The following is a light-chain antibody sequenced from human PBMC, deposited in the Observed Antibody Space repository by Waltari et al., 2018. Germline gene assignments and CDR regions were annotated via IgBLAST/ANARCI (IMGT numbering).Light chain of an antibody. CDR2: EHN. J-gene: IGLJ3*02. CDR1: SGSIASTS. V-gene: IGLV6-57*03. Sequence: FMLTQPHSVSESPGKTVTISCTRRSGSIASTSLQWYQQRPGSAPTTVIYEHNQRPSGVPDRFSGSIDSSSNSASLTISGLKTEDEADYYCQSYDISNHWVFGGGTKLTVL. CDR3: QSYDISNHWV.